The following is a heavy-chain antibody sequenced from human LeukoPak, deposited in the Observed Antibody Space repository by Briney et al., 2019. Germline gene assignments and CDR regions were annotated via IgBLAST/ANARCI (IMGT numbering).Heavy chain of an antibody. CDR1: GFTFSIYS. CDR3: ARGSWVVAACPFAY. D-gene: IGHD2-15*01. V-gene: IGHV3-21*01. Sequence: GGSLRLSCAASGFTFSIYSMNWVRQAPGKGLEWVSSISSSSSYIYYADSVKGRFTISRDNAKNSLYLQMNSLRAEDTAVYYCARGSWVVAACPFAYWGQGTLVTVSS. CDR2: ISSSSSYI. J-gene: IGHJ4*02.